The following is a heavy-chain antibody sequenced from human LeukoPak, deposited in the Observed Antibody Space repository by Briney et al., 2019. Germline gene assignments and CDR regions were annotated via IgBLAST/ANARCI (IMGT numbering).Heavy chain of an antibody. J-gene: IGHJ4*02. V-gene: IGHV1-2*02. CDR3: APTAEAYTSWWKV. CDR1: GYKFTDDY. CDR2: INPDSGFA. D-gene: IGHD3-16*01. Sequence: ASVKVSCKASGYKFTDDYMHWVRQAPGQGLEFMGWINPDSGFANYAQKFKGRVTMTRDTSISTAYLEVRSLTSDDTAVYYCAPTAEAYTSWWKVWGQGTLVTVSS.